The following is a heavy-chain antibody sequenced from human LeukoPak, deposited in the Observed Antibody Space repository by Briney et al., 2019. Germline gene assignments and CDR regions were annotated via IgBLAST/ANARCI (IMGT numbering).Heavy chain of an antibody. CDR3: ARYRVGGYCSSTSCYGIYYYYYGMDV. J-gene: IGHJ6*02. Sequence: ASVKVSCKDSGYTFTSYAMNWVRQAPGQGLEWMGWINTNTGNPTYAQGFTGRFVFSLDTSVSTAYLQISSLKAEDTAVYYCARYRVGGYCSSTSCYGIYYYYYGMDVWGQGTTVTVSS. CDR1: GYTFTSYA. V-gene: IGHV7-4-1*02. CDR2: INTNTGNP. D-gene: IGHD2-2*01.